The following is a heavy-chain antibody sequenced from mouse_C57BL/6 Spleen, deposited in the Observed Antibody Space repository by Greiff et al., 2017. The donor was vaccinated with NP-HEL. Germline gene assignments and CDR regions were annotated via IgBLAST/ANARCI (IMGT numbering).Heavy chain of an antibody. Sequence: VQLQESGAELVKPGASVKISCKASGYAFSSYWMNWVKQRPGQGLEWIGQIYPGDGDTNYNGKFKGKATLTADKSSSTAYMQLSSLTSEDSAVYFCARKSPYWYFDVWGTGTTVTVSS. J-gene: IGHJ1*03. CDR1: GYAFSSYW. V-gene: IGHV1-80*01. CDR3: ARKSPYWYFDV. CDR2: IYPGDGDT.